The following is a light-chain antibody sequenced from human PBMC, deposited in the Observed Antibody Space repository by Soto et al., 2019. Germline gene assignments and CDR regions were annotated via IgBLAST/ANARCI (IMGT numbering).Light chain of an antibody. CDR1: QSVNSW. CDR2: DAS. V-gene: IGKV1-5*01. J-gene: IGKJ4*01. CDR3: LQHNSYPIT. Sequence: DIQMTQSPSTLSAFVGDRVTITCRASQSVNSWLAWYQQRPGKAPKLLIYDASTLESGVPSRFSGSGSGTEFTLTISSLQPEDFATYYCLQHNSYPITFGGGTKVDIK.